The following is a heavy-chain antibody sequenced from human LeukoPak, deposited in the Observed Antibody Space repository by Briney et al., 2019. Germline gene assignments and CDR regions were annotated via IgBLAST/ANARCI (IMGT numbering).Heavy chain of an antibody. V-gene: IGHV3-23*01. D-gene: IGHD6-13*01. Sequence: QPGGSLRLSCAASGFTFSSYAMSWVRQAPGKGLEWVSAISGSGGSTYYADSVKGRFTISRDSSKNTLYLQMNSLRAEDTAVYYCAKRVRYSSSWYYFDYWGQGTLVTVSS. CDR1: GFTFSSYA. CDR3: AKRVRYSSSWYYFDY. CDR2: ISGSGGST. J-gene: IGHJ4*02.